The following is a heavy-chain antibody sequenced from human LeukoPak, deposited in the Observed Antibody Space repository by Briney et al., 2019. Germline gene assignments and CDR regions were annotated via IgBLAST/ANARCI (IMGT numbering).Heavy chain of an antibody. J-gene: IGHJ4*02. V-gene: IGHV3-23*01. D-gene: IGHD6-13*01. CDR2: ISGSGGST. Sequence: GGSLRLSCAASGFTFSSYAMSWVRQAPGKGLEWVSAISGSGGSTYYADSVKGRFTISRDNAKNTLYLQMNSLRAEDTAVYYCARDGIAAVDFDYWGQGILVTVSS. CDR3: ARDGIAAVDFDY. CDR1: GFTFSSYA.